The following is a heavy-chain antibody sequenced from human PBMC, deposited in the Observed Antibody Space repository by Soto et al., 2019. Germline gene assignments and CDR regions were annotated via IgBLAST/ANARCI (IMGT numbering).Heavy chain of an antibody. CDR1: GGSVSSGSYY. V-gene: IGHV4-61*01. CDR2: IYYSGST. CDR3: ARXLADIVVVPAALGAFDI. D-gene: IGHD2-2*01. Sequence: TSGTLSLTCTVSGGSVSSGSYYWSWIRQPPGKGLEWIGYIYYSGSTNYNPSLKSRVTISVDTSKNQFSLKLSSVTAADTAVYYCARXLADIVVVPAALGAFDIWGQGTMVTVSS. J-gene: IGHJ3*02.